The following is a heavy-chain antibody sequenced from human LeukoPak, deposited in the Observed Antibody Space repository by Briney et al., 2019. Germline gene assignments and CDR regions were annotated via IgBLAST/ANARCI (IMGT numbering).Heavy chain of an antibody. J-gene: IGHJ3*02. V-gene: IGHV1-18*01. CDR3: ARDWGYYDSSGYLGVFDI. D-gene: IGHD3-22*01. CDR1: GYTFTSYG. Sequence: ASVKVSCKASGYTFTSYGISWVRRAPGQGLEWMGWISAYNGNTNYAQKLQGRVTMTTDTSTSTAYMELRSLRSDDTAVYYCARDWGYYDSSGYLGVFDIWGQGTMVTVSS. CDR2: ISAYNGNT.